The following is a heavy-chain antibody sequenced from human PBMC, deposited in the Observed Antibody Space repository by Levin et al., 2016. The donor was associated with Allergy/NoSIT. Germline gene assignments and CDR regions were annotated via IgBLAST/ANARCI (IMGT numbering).Heavy chain of an antibody. CDR2: IYWDDDK. CDR3: AHRQADMIRGLIGAFHI. V-gene: IGHV2-5*02. J-gene: IGHJ3*02. CDR1: GFSLTTDGVG. D-gene: IGHD3-10*01. Sequence: SGPTLVKPTQTLTLTCTVSGFSLTTDGVGVAWIRQPPRQALEWLGIIYWDDDKRYSSSLKSRLTITKDTSKNQVILTMTDMDPVDTGTYYCAHRQADMIRGLIGAFHIWGQGTMVTVSS.